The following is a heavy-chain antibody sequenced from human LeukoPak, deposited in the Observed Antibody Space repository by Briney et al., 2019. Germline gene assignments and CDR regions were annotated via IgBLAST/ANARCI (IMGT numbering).Heavy chain of an antibody. D-gene: IGHD3-22*01. Sequence: PGGSLRLSCAASGFTFSSYWMSWVRQAPGKGLEWVSAISGSGGSTYYADSVKGRFTISRDNAKNSLYLQMNSLRAEDTAVYYCATSIIYYDSSGYYFDYWGQGTLVTVSS. J-gene: IGHJ4*02. V-gene: IGHV3-21*01. CDR2: ISGSGGST. CDR1: GFTFSSYW. CDR3: ATSIIYYDSSGYYFDY.